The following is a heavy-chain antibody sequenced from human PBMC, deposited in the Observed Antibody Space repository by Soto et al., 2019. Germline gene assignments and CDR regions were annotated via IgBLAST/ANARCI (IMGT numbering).Heavy chain of an antibody. V-gene: IGHV4-30-4*01. CDR2: IYDGGRT. CDR1: GGSISTVDYW. J-gene: IGHJ4*02. CDR3: AGGPSGDKVDS. Sequence: QVQLQESGPGLVKPSQTLSLTCTVSGGSISTVDYWWSWIRQSPDMGLEWIGHIYDGGRTYNNPSLESRVTMSVDTSTSQLSLTLSSVSAADTAVYYGAGGPSGDKVDSWGQGTLVTVSS. D-gene: IGHD7-27*01.